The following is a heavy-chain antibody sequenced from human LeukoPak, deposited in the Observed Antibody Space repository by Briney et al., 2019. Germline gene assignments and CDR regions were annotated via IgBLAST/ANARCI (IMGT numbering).Heavy chain of an antibody. Sequence: GASVKVSCKASGYTFTSYGISWVRQAPGQGLEWMGWMSAYNGNTNYAQKLQGRVTMTTDTSTSTAYMELRSLRSEDTAVYYCASKGWFGESPLYYYYYMDVWGKGTTVTVSS. D-gene: IGHD3-10*01. CDR1: GYTFTSYG. CDR2: MSAYNGNT. CDR3: ASKGWFGESPLYYYYYMDV. V-gene: IGHV1-18*01. J-gene: IGHJ6*03.